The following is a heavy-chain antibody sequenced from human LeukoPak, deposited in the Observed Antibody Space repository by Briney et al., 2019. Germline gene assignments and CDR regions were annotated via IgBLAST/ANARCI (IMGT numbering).Heavy chain of an antibody. Sequence: GGSLRLSCAASGFTFSSYGMHWVRQAPGKGLEWVAFIRYDGSNKYYADSVKGRFTISRDNSKNTLYLQMNSLRAEDTAVYYCAKDFEWIRRGHLYFFDYWGQGSLGTVSS. CDR2: IRYDGSNK. D-gene: IGHD3-3*01. V-gene: IGHV3-30*02. J-gene: IGHJ4*02. CDR3: AKDFEWIRRGHLYFFDY. CDR1: GFTFSSYG.